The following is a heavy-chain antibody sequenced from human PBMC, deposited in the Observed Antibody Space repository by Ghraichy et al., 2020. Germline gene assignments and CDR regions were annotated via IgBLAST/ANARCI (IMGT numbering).Heavy chain of an antibody. CDR2: ISGSGGST. J-gene: IGHJ6*03. Sequence: GGSLRLSCAASGFTFSSYAMSWVRQAPGKGLEWVSAISGSGGSTYYADSVKGRFTISRDNSKNTLYLQMNSLRAEDTAVYYCAKVPDYDILTGYYTGGTSYMDVWGKGTTVTVSS. D-gene: IGHD3-9*01. CDR1: GFTFSSYA. CDR3: AKVPDYDILTGYYTGGTSYMDV. V-gene: IGHV3-23*01.